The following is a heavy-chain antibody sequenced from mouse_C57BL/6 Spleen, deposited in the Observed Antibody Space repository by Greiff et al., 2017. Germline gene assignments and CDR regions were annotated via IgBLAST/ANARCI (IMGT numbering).Heavy chain of an antibody. CDR3: ARNYGTQTSWFAY. V-gene: IGHV1-82*01. J-gene: IGHJ3*01. Sequence: QVQLKQSGPELVKPGASVKISCKASGYAFSSSWLNWVKQRPGKGLEWLGRLYPGDGDTNYNGKFKGKATLTADKSSSTAYMQLSGLTSEDSAVYFFARNYGTQTSWFAYWGQGTLVTVSA. D-gene: IGHD1-1*01. CDR1: GYAFSSSW. CDR2: LYPGDGDT.